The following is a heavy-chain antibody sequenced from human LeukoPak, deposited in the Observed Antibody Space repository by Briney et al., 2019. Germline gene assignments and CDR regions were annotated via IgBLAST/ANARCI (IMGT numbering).Heavy chain of an antibody. J-gene: IGHJ4*02. V-gene: IGHV3-49*03. CDR3: TRVLAGYSYGTPNYYFDY. CDR2: IRSKAYGGTT. CDR1: GFTFGDYA. D-gene: IGHD5-18*01. Sequence: GGSLRLSCTASGFTFGDYAMSWFRQAPGKGLEWVGFIRSKAYGGTTEYAASVKGRFTISRDDSKSIAYLQMNSLKTEDTAVYYCTRVLAGYSYGTPNYYFDYWGQGTLVTVSS.